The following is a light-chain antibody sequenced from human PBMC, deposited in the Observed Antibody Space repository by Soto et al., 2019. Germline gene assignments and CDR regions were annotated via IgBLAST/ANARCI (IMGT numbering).Light chain of an antibody. CDR2: DVS. Sequence: QSALTQPRSVSGSPGQSVTISCTGTSSDVGGYNYVSWYQQHPGKAPKLMIYDVSKRPSGVPDRFSGSKSGNTASLTISGLQAEDEADYYCAAWDDSLSGRLFGGGTKLTVL. J-gene: IGLJ3*02. CDR1: SSDVGGYNY. V-gene: IGLV2-11*01. CDR3: AAWDDSLSGRL.